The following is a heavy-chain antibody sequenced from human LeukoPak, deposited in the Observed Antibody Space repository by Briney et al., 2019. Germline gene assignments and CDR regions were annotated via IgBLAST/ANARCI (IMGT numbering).Heavy chain of an antibody. V-gene: IGHV4-59*12. J-gene: IGHJ3*02. CDR2: IYYSGST. Sequence: SETLSLTCTVSGGSISSYYWSWIRQPPGKGLEWIGYIYYSGSTYYNPSLKSRVTISVDTSKNQFSLKLSSVTAADTAVYYCAREIQSRRRPMVGGAFDIWGQGTMVTVSS. D-gene: IGHD2-15*01. CDR1: GGSISSYY. CDR3: AREIQSRRRPMVGGAFDI.